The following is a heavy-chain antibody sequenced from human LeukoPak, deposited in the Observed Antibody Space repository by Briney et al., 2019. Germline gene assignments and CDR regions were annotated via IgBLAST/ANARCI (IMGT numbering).Heavy chain of an antibody. CDR2: INPTGST. D-gene: IGHD6-13*01. V-gene: IGHV4-38-2*02. CDR3: ARPRYSSRSFDY. CDR1: GFSISHGYY. Sequence: SETLSLTCTVSGFSISHGYYWGWVRQSPGKGLEWIGEINPTGSTNYNSSLKSRLTISADTSNNQFSLNLSSVTAADTAVYYCARPRYSSRSFDYWGQGTLVTVSS. J-gene: IGHJ4*02.